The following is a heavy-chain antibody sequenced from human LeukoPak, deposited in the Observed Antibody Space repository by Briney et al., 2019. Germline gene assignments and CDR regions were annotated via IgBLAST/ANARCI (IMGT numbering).Heavy chain of an antibody. CDR3: ARGTIVRGVIYS. V-gene: IGHV1-8*01. J-gene: IGHJ4*02. Sequence: ASVKVSCKASGYTFINYDINWVRQATGQGLEWMGWMNPNSGNTGYAQKFQGRVTMTRNTSISTAYMELSSLRSEDTAVYFCARGTIVRGVIYSWGQGTLVTVSS. D-gene: IGHD3-10*01. CDR2: MNPNSGNT. CDR1: GYTFINYD.